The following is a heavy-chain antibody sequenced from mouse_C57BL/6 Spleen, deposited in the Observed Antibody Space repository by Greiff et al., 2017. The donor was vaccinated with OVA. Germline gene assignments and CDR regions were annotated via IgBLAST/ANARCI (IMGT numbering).Heavy chain of an antibody. D-gene: IGHD2-4*01. V-gene: IGHV1-47*01. CDR2: FHPYNVDP. Sequence: QVQLQQSGAELVKPGASVKMSCKASGYTFTTYPIEWMKQNHGKSLEWIGNFHPYNVDPNYNAKFKGKATLTVEKSSSTVYLELSRLTSDESAVYDCERRNDYEGDDFDYWGKGTTLTVSS. CDR3: ERRNDYEGDDFDY. J-gene: IGHJ2*01. CDR1: GYTFTTYP.